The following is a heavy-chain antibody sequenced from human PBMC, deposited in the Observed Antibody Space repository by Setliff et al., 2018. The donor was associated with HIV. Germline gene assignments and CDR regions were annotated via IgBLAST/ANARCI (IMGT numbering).Heavy chain of an antibody. J-gene: IGHJ6*02. CDR1: GFSFRNFG. V-gene: IGHV3-30*03. D-gene: IGHD3-10*01. CDR3: ARSVIGYYYYGMDV. Sequence: GGSLRLSCAASGFSFRNFGMHWVRQSPGKGLERVADISYDGDNEHYADSVKGRFTISRDNSKNTLYLQMNSLRAEDTAVYYCARSVIGYYYYGMDVWGQGTTVTVPS. CDR2: ISYDGDNE.